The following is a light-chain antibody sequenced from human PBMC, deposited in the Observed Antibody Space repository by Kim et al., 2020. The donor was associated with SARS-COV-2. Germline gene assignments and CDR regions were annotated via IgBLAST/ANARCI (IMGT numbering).Light chain of an antibody. CDR3: QVWDSSSDHVV. CDR1: NIGRKS. Sequence: SYELTQPPSVSVAPGKTARITCGGNNIGRKSVHWYQQKPGQAPVLVIYYDSDRHSGIPERISGSNSGNTATLTISKVEAGDEADYYCQVWDSSSDHVVFG. V-gene: IGLV3-21*04. CDR2: YDS. J-gene: IGLJ2*01.